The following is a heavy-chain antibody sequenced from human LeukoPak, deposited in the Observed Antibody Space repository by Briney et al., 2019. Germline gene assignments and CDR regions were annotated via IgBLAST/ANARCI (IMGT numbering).Heavy chain of an antibody. Sequence: GGSLRLSCAASGFSFTNYWMSWVRQAPGKGLEWVANIKQDGSVKYYVDSVKGRFTISRDNAKSSVYLQINSLRVEGTAVYYCARIGYSSSCFDYWGQGTLVTVSS. V-gene: IGHV3-7*03. CDR2: IKQDGSVK. D-gene: IGHD6-13*01. CDR3: ARIGYSSSCFDY. CDR1: GFSFTNYW. J-gene: IGHJ4*02.